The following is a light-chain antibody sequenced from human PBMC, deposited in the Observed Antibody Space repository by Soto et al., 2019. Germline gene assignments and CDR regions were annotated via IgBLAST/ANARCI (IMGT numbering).Light chain of an antibody. CDR2: GSS. Sequence: DIQMTQSPSSVSASVGDRVTITCRASQGLGVWLGWYQQKPGKAPQLLIFGSSGLQTGVPSRFSGSGSRTDFTLTISSLQPEDFATYYCQHAYSFPLTFGGGTKVDIK. V-gene: IGKV1-12*01. CDR3: QHAYSFPLT. CDR1: QGLGVW. J-gene: IGKJ4*01.